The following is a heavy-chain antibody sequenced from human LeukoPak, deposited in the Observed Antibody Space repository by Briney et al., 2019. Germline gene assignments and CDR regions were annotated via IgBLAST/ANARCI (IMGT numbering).Heavy chain of an antibody. CDR3: ARGRGYYDFWSGLNWFDP. Sequence: SETLSLTCTVSGGSINSYYWSWIRQPPGKGLEWIGYIYYSGSTNYNPSLKSRVTISVDTSKNQFSLKLSSVTAADTAVYYCARGRGYYDFWSGLNWFDPWGQGTLVTVSS. J-gene: IGHJ5*02. CDR2: IYYSGST. V-gene: IGHV4-59*12. CDR1: GGSINSYY. D-gene: IGHD3-3*01.